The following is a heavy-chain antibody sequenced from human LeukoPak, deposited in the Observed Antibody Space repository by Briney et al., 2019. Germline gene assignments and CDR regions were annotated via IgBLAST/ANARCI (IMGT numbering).Heavy chain of an antibody. CDR1: GFTFSDAW. CDR2: IGTKAEGGTT. Sequence: GGSLRLSCAGSGFTFSDAWMSWVRQAPGKGLEWVGHIGTKAEGGTTDYAAPVKGRFIISRDDSETTLYLQMNSLKTEDTAVYYCATEFWGSFNYWGQGTLVTVSS. CDR3: ATEFWGSFNY. J-gene: IGHJ4*02. V-gene: IGHV3-15*04. D-gene: IGHD7-27*01.